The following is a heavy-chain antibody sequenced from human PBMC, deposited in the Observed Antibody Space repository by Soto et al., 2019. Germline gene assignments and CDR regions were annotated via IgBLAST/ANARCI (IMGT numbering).Heavy chain of an antibody. CDR2: ISSSSSYI. D-gene: IGHD6-19*01. CDR3: ARVQRERSVAGFNYYGMDV. CDR1: GFTFSSYS. Sequence: PGGSLRLSCAASGFTFSSYSMTWVRQAPGKGLEWVSSISSSSSYIYYADSVKGRFTIPRDNAKNSLYLQMSSLRAEDTAVYYCARVQRERSVAGFNYYGMDVWGQGTTVTVSS. V-gene: IGHV3-21*01. J-gene: IGHJ6*02.